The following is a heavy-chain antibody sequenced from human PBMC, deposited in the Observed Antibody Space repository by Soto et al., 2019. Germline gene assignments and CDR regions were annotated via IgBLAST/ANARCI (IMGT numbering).Heavy chain of an antibody. CDR2: IYYSGST. Sequence: ASETLSLTCTVSGGSISSSSYYWGWIRQPPGKGLEWIGSIYYSGSTYYNPSLKSRVTISVDTSKNQFSLKLSSVTAADTAVYYCARHNIAAAGTMNYYGMDVWGQGTTVTVS. CDR1: GGSISSSSYY. V-gene: IGHV4-39*01. CDR3: ARHNIAAAGTMNYYGMDV. D-gene: IGHD6-13*01. J-gene: IGHJ6*02.